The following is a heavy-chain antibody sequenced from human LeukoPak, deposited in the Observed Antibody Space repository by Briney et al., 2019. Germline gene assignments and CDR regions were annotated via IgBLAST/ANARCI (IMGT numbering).Heavy chain of an antibody. CDR1: GFTLSSYA. Sequence: GGSLRLSCAASGFTLSSYAMSWVRPGPGKGLEWVSAISVSGNTYHADSVKGRFTISRDSPKNTLYLQMNSLRPEDTAVYYCARDRRPYSGYDNLAFDIWGQGTMVTVSS. D-gene: IGHD5-12*01. V-gene: IGHV3-23*01. J-gene: IGHJ3*02. CDR2: ISVSGNT. CDR3: ARDRRPYSGYDNLAFDI.